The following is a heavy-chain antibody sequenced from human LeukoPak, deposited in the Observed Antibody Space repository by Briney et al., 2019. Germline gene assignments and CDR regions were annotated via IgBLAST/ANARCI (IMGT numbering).Heavy chain of an antibody. CDR1: GFTFRGTA. V-gene: IGHV3-73*01. Sequence: GGSLRLSCAASGFTFRGTAIHWVRQAPGKGLEWVGRIRSKANSYATTYGATVKGRFTISREDSKNTAYLQMNSLKTEDTAVYYCSRHVMDYYDSGSFWVYMDLWGKATTVTVSS. CDR3: SRHVMDYYDSGSFWVYMDL. D-gene: IGHD3-10*01. J-gene: IGHJ6*03. CDR2: IRSKANSYAT.